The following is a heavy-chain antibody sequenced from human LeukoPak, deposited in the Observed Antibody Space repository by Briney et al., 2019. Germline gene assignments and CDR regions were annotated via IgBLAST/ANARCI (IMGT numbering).Heavy chain of an antibody. Sequence: SETLSLTCTVSGGSISSGDYYWSWIRQPPGKGLEWIGYIYYSGSTYYNPSLKSRVTISVDTSKNQFSLKLSSVTAADTAVYYCARESHYYGSGSYVDYWGQGTLVTVSS. CDR1: GGSISSGDYY. J-gene: IGHJ4*02. D-gene: IGHD3-10*01. CDR3: ARESHYYGSGSYVDY. CDR2: IYYSGST. V-gene: IGHV4-30-4*08.